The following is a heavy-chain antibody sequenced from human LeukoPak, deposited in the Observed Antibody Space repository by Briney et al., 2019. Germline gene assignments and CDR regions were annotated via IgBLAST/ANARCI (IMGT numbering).Heavy chain of an antibody. D-gene: IGHD5-18*01. J-gene: IGHJ4*02. CDR2: IYHSGST. V-gene: IGHV4-4*02. CDR3: ARVPAWIQLWYRRPERYFDY. Sequence: SETLSLTCAVSGGSISSSNWWSWVRQPPGKGLEWIGEIYHSGSTNYNPSLKSRVTISVDKSKNQFSLKLSSVTAADTAVYYCARVPAWIQLWYRRPERYFDYWGQGTLVTVSS. CDR1: GGSISSSNW.